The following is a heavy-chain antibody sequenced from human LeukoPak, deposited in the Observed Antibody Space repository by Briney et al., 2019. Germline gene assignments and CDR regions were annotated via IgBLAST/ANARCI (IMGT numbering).Heavy chain of an antibody. CDR2: INPNSGGT. D-gene: IGHD3-9*01. Sequence: ASVKVSCKTSGYTFTDNVISWVRQAPGQGLEWMGWINPNSGGTNYAQKFQGRVTMTRDTSISTAYMELSRLRSDDTAVYYCARGEYFDWFIMAQDYWGQGTLVTVSS. J-gene: IGHJ4*02. CDR1: GYTFTDNV. CDR3: ARGEYFDWFIMAQDY. V-gene: IGHV1-2*02.